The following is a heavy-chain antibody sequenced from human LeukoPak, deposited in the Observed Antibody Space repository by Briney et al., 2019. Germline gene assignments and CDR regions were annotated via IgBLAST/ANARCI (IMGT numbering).Heavy chain of an antibody. V-gene: IGHV3-30*18. J-gene: IGHJ4*02. CDR1: GFTFSSYG. Sequence: GGSLRLSCAASGFTFSSYGIHWVRQAPGKGLEWVAVISYDGSNKYYADSVKGRFTISRGNSKNTLYLQMNSLRAEDTAVYYCVKDDGEYYYDSSGYYPAKWGQGTLVTVSS. CDR2: ISYDGSNK. CDR3: VKDDGEYYYDSSGYYPAK. D-gene: IGHD3-22*01.